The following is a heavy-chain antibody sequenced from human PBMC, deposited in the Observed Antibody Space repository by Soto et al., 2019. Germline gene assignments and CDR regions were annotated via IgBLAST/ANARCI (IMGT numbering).Heavy chain of an antibody. V-gene: IGHV3-66*01. CDR3: ARDPWVADY. CDR1: GFTVSTKY. Sequence: EVQLVESGGGLVQPGGSLRLSCAASGFTVSTKYMSWVRQAPGKGLEWVSVIYSGGSTFYADSGRGRFTISRDNSKNTVNLQMNSLRAEDTAVYYCARDPWVADYWGQGTLVTVSS. D-gene: IGHD3-16*01. J-gene: IGHJ4*02. CDR2: IYSGGST.